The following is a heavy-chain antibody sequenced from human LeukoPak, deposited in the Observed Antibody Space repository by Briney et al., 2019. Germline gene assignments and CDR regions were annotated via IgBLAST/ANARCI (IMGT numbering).Heavy chain of an antibody. V-gene: IGHV4-61*01. D-gene: IGHD6-13*01. Sequence: ASETLSLTCTVSGGSISSSSYYWSWIRQPPGKGLEWIGYKDYSGSTNYNRSLKSRVTISVDTSKNQFSLKLSSVTAADTAVYYCARVYYRSSYDYWYFDLWGRGTLVTVSS. CDR3: ARVYYRSSYDYWYFDL. J-gene: IGHJ2*01. CDR2: KDYSGST. CDR1: GGSISSSSYY.